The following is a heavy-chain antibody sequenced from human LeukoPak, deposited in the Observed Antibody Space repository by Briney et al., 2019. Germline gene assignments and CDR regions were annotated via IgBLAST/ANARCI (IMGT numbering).Heavy chain of an antibody. D-gene: IGHD4-11*01. CDR2: IYYSGST. J-gene: IGHJ4*02. V-gene: IGHV4-38-2*02. CDR1: AYSICSGYY. Sequence: SETLSLTCTVSAYSICSGYYWGWMRQPPEKGLEWIGSIYYSGSTHYNPSLKSPVSISLDTSKNQFSLKLSSVTAADTAVYYCARGSNYHYFDYWGQGTLVTASS. CDR3: ARGSNYHYFDY.